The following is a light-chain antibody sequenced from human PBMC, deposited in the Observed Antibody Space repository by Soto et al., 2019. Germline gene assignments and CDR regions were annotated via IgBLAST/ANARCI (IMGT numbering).Light chain of an antibody. Sequence: DIPLAQSPSSLSASLPDRVSIXCRASQSISSYLNWYQQKPGKAPKLLIYAASSLQSGVPSRFSGSGSGTDFTLTISSLQSEDFAIYYCQQYHIWLTFGGGTKVDIK. J-gene: IGKJ4*01. CDR1: QSISSY. CDR3: QQYHIWLT. V-gene: IGKV1-39*01. CDR2: AAS.